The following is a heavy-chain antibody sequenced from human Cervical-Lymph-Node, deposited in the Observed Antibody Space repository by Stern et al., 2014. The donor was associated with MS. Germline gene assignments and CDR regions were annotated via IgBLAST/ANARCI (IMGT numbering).Heavy chain of an antibody. CDR2: ISSSGDHI. Sequence: VQLVESGGGLVKPGGSLRLSCAASGFSFRNYYMSWIRQAPGKGLEWVSCISSSGDHIDYADSVKGRFTISRDNAKNSLYLQMNSLRADDTAIYYCVRADGSTDDYWGQGTLVTVSS. CDR1: GFSFRNYY. V-gene: IGHV3-11*01. CDR3: VRADGSTDDY. D-gene: IGHD3-10*01. J-gene: IGHJ4*02.